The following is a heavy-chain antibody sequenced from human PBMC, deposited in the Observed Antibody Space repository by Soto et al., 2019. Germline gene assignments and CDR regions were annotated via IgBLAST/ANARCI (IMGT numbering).Heavy chain of an antibody. V-gene: IGHV1-8*01. Sequence: ASVKVSCKASGYSFTSNDINWLRQATGQGLEWMGWMNPNSGNTGYAQKFQGRVTMTRNTSISTAYMELSSLRSEDTAVYYCARGRSSGWLEGAFDIWGQGTMVTVSS. CDR1: GYSFTSND. CDR3: ARGRSSGWLEGAFDI. D-gene: IGHD6-19*01. CDR2: MNPNSGNT. J-gene: IGHJ3*02.